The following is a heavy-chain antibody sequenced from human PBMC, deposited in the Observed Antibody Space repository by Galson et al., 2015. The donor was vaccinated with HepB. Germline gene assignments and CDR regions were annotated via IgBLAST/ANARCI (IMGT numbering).Heavy chain of an antibody. CDR1: GFTFSSYG. D-gene: IGHD3-16*02. CDR3: ARGGAGLGELSLYGPDAFDI. V-gene: IGHV3-33*01. J-gene: IGHJ3*02. Sequence: SLRLSCAASGFTFSSYGMHWVRQAPGKGLEWVAVIWCDGSNKYYADSVKGRFTISRDNSKNTLYLQMNSLRAEDTAVYYCARGGAGLGELSLYGPDAFDIWGQGTMVTVSS. CDR2: IWCDGSNK.